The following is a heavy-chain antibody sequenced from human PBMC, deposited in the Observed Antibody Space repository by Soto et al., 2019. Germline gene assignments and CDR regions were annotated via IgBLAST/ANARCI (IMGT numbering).Heavy chain of an antibody. J-gene: IGHJ5*02. CDR3: ARSYYDTLTGYPKAFAP. D-gene: IGHD3-9*01. V-gene: IGHV4-30-4*01. CDR1: GGSISSGDYY. CDR2: IYYSGST. Sequence: SETLSLTCTVSGGSISSGDYYWSWIRQPPGKGLEWIGYIYYSGSTYYNPSLKSRVTISVDTSKNQFSLKLSSVTAADTAVYYCARSYYDTLTGYPKAFAPWGQGTLVTVSS.